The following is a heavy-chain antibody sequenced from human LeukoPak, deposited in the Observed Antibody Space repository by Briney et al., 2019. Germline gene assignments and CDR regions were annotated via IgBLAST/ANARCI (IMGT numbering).Heavy chain of an antibody. D-gene: IGHD1-7*01. Sequence: TGGSLRLSCAASGFTFSSYAMSWVRQAPGKGLEWVSAISGSGVSTYYADSVKGRFTVSRDNSKNTLYLQMSSLRAEDTAVYYCAKDERNWNYNLASQTYDWGQGTLVTVSS. CDR1: GFTFSSYA. J-gene: IGHJ4*02. CDR2: ISGSGVST. CDR3: AKDERNWNYNLASQTYD. V-gene: IGHV3-23*01.